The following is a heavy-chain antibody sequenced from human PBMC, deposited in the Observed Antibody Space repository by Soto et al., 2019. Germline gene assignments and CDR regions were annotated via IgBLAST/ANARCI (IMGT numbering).Heavy chain of an antibody. CDR1: GFTFSSYG. CDR3: ARALSTVTDYYGMDV. CDR2: IWYDGSNK. Sequence: QVQLVESGGGVVQPGRSLRLSCEASGFTFSSYGMHWVRQAPGKGLEWVAVIWYDGSNKYYADSVKGRFTISRDNSKNTLYLQMNSLRAEDTAVYYCARALSTVTDYYGMDVWGQGTTVTVSS. J-gene: IGHJ6*02. V-gene: IGHV3-33*01. D-gene: IGHD4-4*01.